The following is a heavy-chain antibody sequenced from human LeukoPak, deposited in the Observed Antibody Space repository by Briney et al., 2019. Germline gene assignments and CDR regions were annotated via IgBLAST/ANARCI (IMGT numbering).Heavy chain of an antibody. Sequence: GGSLRLSCAASGFSFSSYAMGWVRQAPGKGLEWVSAISGSGGSTYYADSVKGRFTISRDNSKNTLYVQMNSLRAEDTAVYYCAKKTSYCGGDCYPYYFDHWGQGTLVTVSS. CDR2: ISGSGGST. CDR1: GFSFSSYA. CDR3: AKKTSYCGGDCYPYYFDH. J-gene: IGHJ4*02. V-gene: IGHV3-23*01. D-gene: IGHD2-21*02.